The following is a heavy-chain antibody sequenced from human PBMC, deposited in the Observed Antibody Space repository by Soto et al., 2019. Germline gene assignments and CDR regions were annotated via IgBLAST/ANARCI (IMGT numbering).Heavy chain of an antibody. CDR3: AMDLYGGSSRFDY. CDR1: GFTFSNNG. V-gene: IGHV3-30*03. Sequence: QVQLVESGGGVVQPGRSLRLSCVASGFTFSNNGIHWVRQAPGKGLEWVAVISSDGSKKYYADSVKGRFTISRDNSKNTLYLQMTSLRAEEPAVYYCAMDLYGGSSRFDYWGQGTLVTVSS. CDR2: ISSDGSKK. D-gene: IGHD2-15*01. J-gene: IGHJ4*02.